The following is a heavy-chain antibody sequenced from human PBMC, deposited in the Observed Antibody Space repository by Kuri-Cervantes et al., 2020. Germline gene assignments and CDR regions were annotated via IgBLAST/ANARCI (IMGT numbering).Heavy chain of an antibody. CDR2: LSFDGSNK. Sequence: GESLKISCAASGFTFSSYGMHWVRQAPGKGLEWVAILSFDGSNKYYADSVKGRFTISRDNSKNTLYLQMNSLRVEDTAVYYCAKGRDGYNYASGSDYWGQGTLVTVSS. D-gene: IGHD5-24*01. V-gene: IGHV3-30*18. CDR1: GFTFSSYG. J-gene: IGHJ4*02. CDR3: AKGRDGYNYASGSDY.